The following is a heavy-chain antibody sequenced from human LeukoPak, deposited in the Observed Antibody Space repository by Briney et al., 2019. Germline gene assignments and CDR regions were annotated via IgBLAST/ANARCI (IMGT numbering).Heavy chain of an antibody. CDR3: ARDLYCSGDCSKNL. CDR2: IYYSGSTNSGST. CDR1: GGSISSYY. D-gene: IGHD2-21*01. Sequence: SETLSLTCTVSGGSISSYYWSWIRQPPGKGLEWIGYIYYSGSTNSGSTNYNPALKSRVTISVDTSKNQFSLKLSSVTAADTAVYYCARDLYCSGDCSKNLWGQGTLVTVSS. J-gene: IGHJ4*02. V-gene: IGHV4-59*01.